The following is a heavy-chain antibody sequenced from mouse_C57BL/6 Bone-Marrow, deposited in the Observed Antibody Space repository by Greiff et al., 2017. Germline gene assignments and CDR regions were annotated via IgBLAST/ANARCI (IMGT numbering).Heavy chain of an antibody. Sequence: EVKLMESGGDLVKPGGSLKLSCAASGFTFSSYGMSWVRQTPDKRLEWVATISSGGSYTYYTDSVKGRFTISRDNAKNTLYLQMSSLKSEDTAMYYCARQPVVFDVWGTGTTVTVSS. CDR1: GFTFSSYG. J-gene: IGHJ1*03. CDR3: ARQPVVFDV. CDR2: ISSGGSYT. V-gene: IGHV5-6*01.